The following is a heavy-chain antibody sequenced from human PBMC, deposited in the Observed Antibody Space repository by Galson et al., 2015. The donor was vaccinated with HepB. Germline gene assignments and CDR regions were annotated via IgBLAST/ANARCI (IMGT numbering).Heavy chain of an antibody. CDR3: ARDLGYSSSYIPGYYYYGMDV. V-gene: IGHV3-30-3*01. D-gene: IGHD6-6*01. CDR1: GFTFSSYA. Sequence: SLRLSCAASGFTFSSYAMHWVRQAPGKGLEWVAVISYDGSNKYYADSVKGRFTISRDNSKNTLYLQMNSLRAEDTAVYYCARDLGYSSSYIPGYYYYGMDVWGQGTTVTVSS. J-gene: IGHJ6*02. CDR2: ISYDGSNK.